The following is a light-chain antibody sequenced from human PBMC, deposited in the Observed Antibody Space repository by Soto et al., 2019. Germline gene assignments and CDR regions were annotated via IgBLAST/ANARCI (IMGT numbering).Light chain of an antibody. J-gene: IGKJ4*01. Sequence: IQLTQSPSSLSASVGDRVTITCRASQGIDSYLAWYQQKPGKAPNLLIYAAYTLQSGVPSRFSGSGSGTDFTLTISSLQPEDFATYYCQHLNSYPLTFGGGTKVDIK. V-gene: IGKV1-9*01. CDR3: QHLNSYPLT. CDR2: AAY. CDR1: QGIDSY.